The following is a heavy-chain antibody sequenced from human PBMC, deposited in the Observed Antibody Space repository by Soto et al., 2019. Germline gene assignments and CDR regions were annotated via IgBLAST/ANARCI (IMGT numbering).Heavy chain of an antibody. Sequence: EVQLLESGGGLVQPGGSLRLSCAASGFTLSSYALSWVRQAPGKGLEWVSGISGSGDFTFYADSVKGRFTISRDNSKNTLSLHMNSLRVEDTAVYYCARGPTIFGVGVDAFDIWGQGTMVTVSS. CDR3: ARGPTIFGVGVDAFDI. V-gene: IGHV3-23*01. CDR1: GFTLSSYA. D-gene: IGHD3-3*01. CDR2: ISGSGDFT. J-gene: IGHJ3*02.